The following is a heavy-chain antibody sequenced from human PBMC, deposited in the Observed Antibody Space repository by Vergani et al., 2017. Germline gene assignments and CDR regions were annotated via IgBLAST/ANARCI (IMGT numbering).Heavy chain of an antibody. V-gene: IGHV1-2*02. CDR3: AHSWNFGRRDWFDS. J-gene: IGHJ5*01. D-gene: IGHD1-26*01. CDR1: EATFSDYN. Sequence: QVQLMQSGPVMKKPGGSMKVSCQASEATFSDYNIHWGRQAPGQGLQWMGWISPKTGDNDYLQRFQDRVTMTRDASTKTVYLKMTRLTSDDTAIYYCAHSWNFGRRDWFDSWGPGTLVTVSS. CDR2: ISPKTGDN.